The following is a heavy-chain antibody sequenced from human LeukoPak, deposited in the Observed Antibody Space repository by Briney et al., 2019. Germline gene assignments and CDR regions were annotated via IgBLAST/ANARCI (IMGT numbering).Heavy chain of an antibody. CDR3: AKDRDYGYYFGY. CDR1: GFTVSSNS. V-gene: IGHV3-53*05. CDR2: IYSGGNT. J-gene: IGHJ4*02. Sequence: GGSLRLSCTVSGFTVSSNSMSWVRQAPGKGLEWVSFIYSGGNTLYADSVKGRFTISRDNSKNTLYLQMNSLRAEDTAVYYCAKDRDYGYYFGYWGQGTLVTVSS. D-gene: IGHD3-16*01.